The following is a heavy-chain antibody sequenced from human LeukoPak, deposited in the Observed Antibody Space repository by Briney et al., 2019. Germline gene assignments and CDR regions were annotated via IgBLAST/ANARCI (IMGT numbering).Heavy chain of an antibody. J-gene: IGHJ4*02. CDR2: ISGSSSGV. V-gene: IGHV3-21*06. D-gene: IGHD3-22*01. CDR3: VREWLAFDH. Sequence: GGSLRLSCVASGFTFSTYSMNWVRQAPGKGLEWVSSISGSSSGVNYADSVKGRLTISRDNAKNSLYLQMNSLRAEDTAVYYCVREWLAFDHWGQGALVTVSS. CDR1: GFTFSTYS.